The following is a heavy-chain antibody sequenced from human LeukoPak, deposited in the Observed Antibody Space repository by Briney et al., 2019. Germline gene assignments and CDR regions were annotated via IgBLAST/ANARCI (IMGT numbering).Heavy chain of an antibody. CDR1: GASMSSNY. CDR2: IYHSGNT. J-gene: IGHJ4*02. V-gene: IGHV4-4*09. CDR3: ASTRRAAVAGRFDS. D-gene: IGHD6-19*01. Sequence: SETLSLTCNVSGASMSSNYWSWIRQPPGKGLEWIGYIYHSGNTNYSPSLESRVTMSVDESKNQFSLRVHYVSAADTAVYYCASTRRAAVAGRFDSWGQGTLVTVSS.